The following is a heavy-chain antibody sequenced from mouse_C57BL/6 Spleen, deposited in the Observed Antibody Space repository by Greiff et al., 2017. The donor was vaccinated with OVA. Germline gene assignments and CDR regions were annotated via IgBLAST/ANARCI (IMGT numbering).Heavy chain of an antibody. CDR1: GFTFSDSG. CDR2: ISSGSSTI. CDR3: AREGTGTLYDAMDY. J-gene: IGHJ4*01. Sequence: EVHLVESGGGLVKPGGSLKLSCAASGFTFSDSGMHWVRQAPEKGLEWVAYISSGSSTIYYADTVKGRFTISRDNAKNTLFLQMTSLRSEDTAMYYCAREGTGTLYDAMDYWGQGTSVTVSS. D-gene: IGHD4-1*01. V-gene: IGHV5-17*01.